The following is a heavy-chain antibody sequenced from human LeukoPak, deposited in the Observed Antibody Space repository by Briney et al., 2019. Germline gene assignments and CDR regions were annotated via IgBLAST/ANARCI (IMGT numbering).Heavy chain of an antibody. CDR2: TYYRSKWYN. CDR3: ARGPSHFQH. V-gene: IGHV6-1*01. Sequence: SQTLSLTCAISGDSVSNNSAVWNWIRQSPSRGLEWLGRTYYRSKWYNDYGASVKSRITVNPGTSKNQFSLQLNSVTPEDTAVYYCARGPSHFQHWGQGTLVTVSS. J-gene: IGHJ1*01. CDR1: GDSVSNNSAV.